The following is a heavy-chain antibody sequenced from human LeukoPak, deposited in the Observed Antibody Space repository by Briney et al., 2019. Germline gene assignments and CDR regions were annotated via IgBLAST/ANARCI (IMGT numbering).Heavy chain of an antibody. D-gene: IGHD6-6*01. CDR3: VAEARGGIAAWFDP. V-gene: IGHV4-39*01. J-gene: IGHJ5*02. CDR2: IYYSGST. CDR1: GGSISNSSYY. Sequence: SETLSLTCTVSGGSISNSSYYWGWIRQPPGKGLEWIGSIYYSGSTYYNPSLKSRVTISVDTSKNQFSLKLSSVTAADTAVYYCVAEARGGIAAWFDPWGQGTLVTVSS.